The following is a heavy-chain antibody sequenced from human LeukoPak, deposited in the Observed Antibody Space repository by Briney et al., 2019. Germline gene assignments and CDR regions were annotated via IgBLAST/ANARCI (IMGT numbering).Heavy chain of an antibody. CDR2: IYYGGST. V-gene: IGHV4-39*01. CDR1: GGSIRSSSYY. CDR3: ARRQYYGSGTWFDP. Sequence: SETLSLTCTVSGGSIRSSSYYWDWIRQPPGKGLEWIGSIYYGGSTYYKPSLKSRVTISVDMFKNQFSLKLSSVTAADTAVYYCARRQYYGSGTWFDPWGQGTLVTVSS. D-gene: IGHD3-10*01. J-gene: IGHJ5*02.